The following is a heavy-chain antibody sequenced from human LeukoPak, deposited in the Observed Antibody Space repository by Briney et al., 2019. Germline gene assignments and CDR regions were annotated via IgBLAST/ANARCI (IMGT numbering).Heavy chain of an antibody. D-gene: IGHD1-14*01. CDR3: AKEVLTPGPGGYFDY. CDR1: GFTVRNYG. Sequence: GGSLRLSCEASGFTVRNYGIHWVRQAPGKGLEWVAVVSYDGSNKYYADSVKGRFTISRDNSKNTLYLQMNSLRAEDTAVYYCAKEVLTPGPGGYFDYWGQGTLVTVSS. V-gene: IGHV3-30*18. CDR2: VSYDGSNK. J-gene: IGHJ4*02.